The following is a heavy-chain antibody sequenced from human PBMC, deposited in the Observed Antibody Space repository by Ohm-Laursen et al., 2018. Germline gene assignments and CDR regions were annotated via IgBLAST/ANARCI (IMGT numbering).Heavy chain of an antibody. D-gene: IGHD6-13*01. V-gene: IGHV3-9*01. J-gene: IGHJ6*02. Sequence: SLRLSCTASGFTFYDYGMHWVRQAPGKGLEWVSGISWNSAGIAYADSVKGRFTISRDNAKNSLYLQMNSLRVDDTAMYYCAKPTAAGTNHYYFGMDVWGQGTTVTVSS. CDR3: AKPTAAGTNHYYFGMDV. CDR2: ISWNSAGI. CDR1: GFTFYDYG.